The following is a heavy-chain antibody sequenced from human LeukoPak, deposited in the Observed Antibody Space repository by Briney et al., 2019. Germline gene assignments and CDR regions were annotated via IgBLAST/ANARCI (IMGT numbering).Heavy chain of an antibody. CDR2: ISAYNGNT. Sequence: ASVKVSCKASGYTFTSYGISWVRQAPGQGLEWMGWISAYNGNTNYAQKLQGRVTMTTDTSTSTAYMELRSLRSDDTAVYYCARTTYDFWSGPDAFDIWGQGTMVTASP. D-gene: IGHD3-3*01. CDR1: GYTFTSYG. CDR3: ARTTYDFWSGPDAFDI. J-gene: IGHJ3*02. V-gene: IGHV1-18*01.